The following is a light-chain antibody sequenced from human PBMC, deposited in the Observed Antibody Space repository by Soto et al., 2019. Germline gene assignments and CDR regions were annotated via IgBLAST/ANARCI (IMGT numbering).Light chain of an antibody. CDR3: QQYGSSLYT. Sequence: EIVLTQSPGTLSSSPGERATLSCRASQSVSSSYLAWYQQKPGQAPRLLIYCASSRATGIPDRFSGSGSGTDFTLTISRLEPEDFAVYYCQQYGSSLYTFGQGTKLEIK. V-gene: IGKV3-20*01. CDR1: QSVSSSY. J-gene: IGKJ2*01. CDR2: CAS.